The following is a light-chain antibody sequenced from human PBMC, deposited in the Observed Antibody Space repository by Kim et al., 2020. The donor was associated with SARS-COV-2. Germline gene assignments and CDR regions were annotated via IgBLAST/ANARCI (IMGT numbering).Light chain of an antibody. CDR3: ATWDSSLTAGV. V-gene: IGLV1-51*01. CDR1: TPNIGKNY. CDR2: DNN. Sequence: QSVLTQPPSVSAAPGQKVTISCSGSTPNIGKNYVCWYQQFPGTAPKLLIYDNNQRPSGIPDRFSGSKSGTSATLGITGLQTGDEAEDYCATWDSSLTAGVFGGGTQLTVL. J-gene: IGLJ3*02.